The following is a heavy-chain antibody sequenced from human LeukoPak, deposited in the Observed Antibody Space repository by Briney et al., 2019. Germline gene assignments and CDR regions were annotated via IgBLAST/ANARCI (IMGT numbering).Heavy chain of an antibody. V-gene: IGHV4-38-2*01. CDR3: ARDTMVRGVTNYYYGMDV. CDR1: GYSISSGYY. J-gene: IGHJ6*04. Sequence: SETLSLTCAVSGYSISSGYYWGWIRQPPGKGLEWIGSIYHSGSTCYNPSLKSRVTISVDTSKNQFSLKLSSVTAADTAVYYCARDTMVRGVTNYYYGMDVWGKGTTVTVSS. D-gene: IGHD3-10*01. CDR2: IYHSGST.